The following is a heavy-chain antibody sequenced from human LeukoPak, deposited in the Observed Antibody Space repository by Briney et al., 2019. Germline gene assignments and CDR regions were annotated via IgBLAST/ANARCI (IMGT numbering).Heavy chain of an antibody. V-gene: IGHV5-51*01. Sequence: GESLKISCKGSGYSFTSYWIGWVRQMPGKGLEWMGIIYPGDSDTRYSPSFQGQVTISADKSISTAYLQWSSLKASDTAMYYCARHGSGFWSSYYVSGYYYGMDVWGQGTTVTVSS. CDR1: GYSFTSYW. CDR3: ARHGSGFWSSYYVSGYYYGMDV. J-gene: IGHJ6*02. D-gene: IGHD3-3*01. CDR2: IYPGDSDT.